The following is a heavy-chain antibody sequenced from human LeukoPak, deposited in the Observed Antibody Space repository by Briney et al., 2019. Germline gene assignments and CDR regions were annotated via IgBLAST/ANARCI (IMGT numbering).Heavy chain of an antibody. CDR3: ARDSSGYYRIDY. V-gene: IGHV4-59*08. Sequence: SETLSLTCTVSGGSISSYYWSWIRQPPGKGLEWIGYVFHSGSTNYNPSLKSRVTISVDTSKNQFSLKLTSVTAADTAVYYCARDSSGYYRIDYWGQGTLVSVSS. J-gene: IGHJ4*02. CDR1: GGSISSYY. CDR2: VFHSGST. D-gene: IGHD3-22*01.